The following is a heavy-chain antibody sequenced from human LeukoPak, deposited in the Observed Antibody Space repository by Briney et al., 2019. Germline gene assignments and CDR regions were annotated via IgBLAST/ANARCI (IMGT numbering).Heavy chain of an antibody. J-gene: IGHJ4*02. CDR2: IIPILGIA. CDR3: ARVPYGGNRYFDY. Sequence: ASVKVSCKASGGTFSSYAISWVRQAPGQGLEWMGRIIPILGIANYAQKFQGRVTITRDTSASTAYMELSSLRSEDTAVYYCARVPYGGNRYFDYWGQGTLVTVSS. V-gene: IGHV1-69*04. CDR1: GGTFSSYA. D-gene: IGHD4-23*01.